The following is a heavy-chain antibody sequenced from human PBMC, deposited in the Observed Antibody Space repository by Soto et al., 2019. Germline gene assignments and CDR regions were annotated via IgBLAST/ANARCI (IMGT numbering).Heavy chain of an antibody. J-gene: IGHJ4*02. D-gene: IGHD6-13*01. V-gene: IGHV1-18*01. CDR3: AGARYSSSWFDY. CDR1: GYTFTSYG. CDR2: ISAYNGNT. Sequence: QVQLVQSGAEVKKPGASVKVSCKASGYTFTSYGISWVRQAPGQGLEWMGWISAYNGNTNYAQKLQGRVTMTTDTSTSPDYMELRSLRADDTAVYYCAGARYSSSWFDYWGQGTLVTVSS.